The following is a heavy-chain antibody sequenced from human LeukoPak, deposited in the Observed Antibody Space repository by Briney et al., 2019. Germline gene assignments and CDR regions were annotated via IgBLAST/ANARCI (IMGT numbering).Heavy chain of an antibody. J-gene: IGHJ4*02. CDR3: ATPEKRGYSYGYDY. D-gene: IGHD5-18*01. CDR1: GFTVSSNY. V-gene: IGHV3-53*01. CDR2: IYSGGST. Sequence: GGSLRLSCAASGFTVSSNYMSWVRQAPGKGLEWVSVIYSGGSTYYADSVKGRFTISRDNSKNTLYLQMNSLRAEDTAVYYCATPEKRGYSYGYDYWGQGILVTVSS.